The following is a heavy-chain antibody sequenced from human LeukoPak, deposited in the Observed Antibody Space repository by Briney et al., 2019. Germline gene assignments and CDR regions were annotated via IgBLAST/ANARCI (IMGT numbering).Heavy chain of an antibody. J-gene: IGHJ4*02. CDR3: ARTLDISGWLYYFDY. CDR1: GYSFNSYW. V-gene: IGHV5-51*01. D-gene: IGHD6-19*01. Sequence: GESLKISCKGSGYSFNSYWIGWVRQMPGKGLEWMGIIYPGDSDTRYSPSFQGQVTISADKSISTAYLQWSSLKASDNAMYYCARTLDISGWLYYFDYWGQGTLVTVSS. CDR2: IYPGDSDT.